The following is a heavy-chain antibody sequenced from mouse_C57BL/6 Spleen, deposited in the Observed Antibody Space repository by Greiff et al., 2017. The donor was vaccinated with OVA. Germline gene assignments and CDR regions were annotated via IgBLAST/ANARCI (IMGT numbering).Heavy chain of an antibody. D-gene: IGHD2-2*01. V-gene: IGHV1-62-2*01. Sequence: QVQLQQSGAELVKPGASVKLSCKASGYTFTEYTIHWVKQRSGQGLEWIGWFYPGSGSIKYNEKFKDKATLTADKSSSTVYMELSRLTSEDSAVYFCARHEEGYGYDGDWYFDVWGTGTTVTVSS. CDR2: FYPGSGSI. CDR1: GYTFTEYT. CDR3: ARHEEGYGYDGDWYFDV. J-gene: IGHJ1*03.